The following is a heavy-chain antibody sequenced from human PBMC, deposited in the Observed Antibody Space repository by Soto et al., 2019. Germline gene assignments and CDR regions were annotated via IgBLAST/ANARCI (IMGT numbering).Heavy chain of an antibody. V-gene: IGHV1-69*01. Sequence: QVQLVQSGAEVKKPGSSVKVSCKASGGTFSSYAISWVRQAPGQGLEWMGGIIPIFGTANYAQKFQGRVTITADESTSTAYMELSSLRSEDTAVYYCARGLYVFGSGWSPAPYYYYGMDVWGQGTTVTVSS. D-gene: IGHD6-19*01. CDR2: IIPIFGTA. CDR1: GGTFSSYA. CDR3: ARGLYVFGSGWSPAPYYYYGMDV. J-gene: IGHJ6*02.